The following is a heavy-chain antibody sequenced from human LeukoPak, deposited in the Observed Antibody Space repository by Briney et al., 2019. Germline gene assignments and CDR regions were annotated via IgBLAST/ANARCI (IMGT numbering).Heavy chain of an antibody. J-gene: IGHJ4*02. V-gene: IGHV3-23*01. CDR1: GFTFSRFA. Sequence: GGSLRLCCAASGFTFSRFAMRWVRQAPGRGLEWVSAISGSGGGTYSSDSVKGRFTISRDNSKNTPYLQMSGLRAEDTAVYYCAKVDCWGQGTLVTVSS. CDR3: AKVDC. CDR2: ISGSGGGT.